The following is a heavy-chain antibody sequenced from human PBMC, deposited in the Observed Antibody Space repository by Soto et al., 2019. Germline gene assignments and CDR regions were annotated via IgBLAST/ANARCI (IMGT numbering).Heavy chain of an antibody. CDR1: GLNFSSYA. V-gene: IGHV3-23*01. Sequence: GSLRLSCETSGLNFSSYAMSWVRQAPGKGLEWVSAISGSGGSTYYADSVKGRFTISRDNSTNTLYLQMNSLRAEDTAVYYCAKDPNDIVVVPVPWGQGTLVTVSS. J-gene: IGHJ5*02. D-gene: IGHD2-2*01. CDR3: AKDPNDIVVVPVP. CDR2: ISGSGGST.